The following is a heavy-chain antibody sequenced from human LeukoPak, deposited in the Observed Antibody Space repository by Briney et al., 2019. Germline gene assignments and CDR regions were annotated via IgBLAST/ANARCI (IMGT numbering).Heavy chain of an antibody. CDR2: INHSGST. V-gene: IGHV4-39*07. CDR3: ARHRHDYLWGSYRPLDY. D-gene: IGHD3-16*02. CDR1: GGSISSSSYY. Sequence: SETLSLTCTVSGGSISSSSYYWSWIRQPPGKGLEWIGEINHSGSTSYNPSLKSRVTISVDTSKNQFSLRLSSVTAADTAVYYCARHRHDYLWGSYRPLDYWGQGTLVTVSS. J-gene: IGHJ4*02.